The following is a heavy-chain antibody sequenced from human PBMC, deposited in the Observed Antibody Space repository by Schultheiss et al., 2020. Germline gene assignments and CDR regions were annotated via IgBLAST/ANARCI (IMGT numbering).Heavy chain of an antibody. Sequence: SETLSLTCTVSGGSINSSDYFWSWIRQPPGQGLEWIGYIDYGAGTYYNPSLKSRVTISVDTSKNQFSLKVSSVTAADTAVYYCARRNGFSYRGGKQYFDYWGQGTLVTVSS. CDR1: GGSINSSDYF. CDR3: ARRNGFSYRGGKQYFDY. CDR2: IDYGAGT. D-gene: IGHD3-16*02. J-gene: IGHJ4*02. V-gene: IGHV4-30-4*01.